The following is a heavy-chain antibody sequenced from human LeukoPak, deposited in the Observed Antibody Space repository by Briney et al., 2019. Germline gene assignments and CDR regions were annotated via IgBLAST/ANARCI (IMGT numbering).Heavy chain of an antibody. Sequence: SETLSLTCTVSGGSISSYYWSWIRQPPGKGLEWIGYIYYSGSTNYNPSLKSRVTISVDTSKNQFSLKLSSVTAADTAVYYCARSYGPLRYFDYWGQGTLVTVSP. J-gene: IGHJ4*02. CDR3: ARSYGPLRYFDY. V-gene: IGHV4-59*01. CDR2: IYYSGST. CDR1: GGSISSYY. D-gene: IGHD3-10*01.